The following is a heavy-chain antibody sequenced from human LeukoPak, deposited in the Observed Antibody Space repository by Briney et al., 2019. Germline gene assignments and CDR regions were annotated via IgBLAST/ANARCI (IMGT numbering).Heavy chain of an antibody. CDR3: ASPPPRGMDV. Sequence: GGSLRLSCAASGFTFSSYAMHWVRQAPGKGLEWVAVISYDGSNKYYADSVKGRFTISRDNSKNTLYLQMNSLRAEDTAVYYCASPPPRGMDVWGQGTTVTVSS. V-gene: IGHV3-30-3*01. CDR2: ISYDGSNK. J-gene: IGHJ6*02. CDR1: GFTFSSYA.